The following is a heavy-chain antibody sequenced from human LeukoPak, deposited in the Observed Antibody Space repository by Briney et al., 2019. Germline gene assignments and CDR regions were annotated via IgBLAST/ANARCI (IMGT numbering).Heavy chain of an antibody. CDR3: ARDRVTTVTGTYYFDY. CDR1: GFTFRSHA. CDR2: ISYDGNNK. V-gene: IGHV3-30-3*01. J-gene: IGHJ4*02. D-gene: IGHD4-17*01. Sequence: PGGSLRLSCAASGFTFRSHAMHWVRQAPGKGLEWVAVISYDGNNKYYAGSVKGRFSISRDNSKNTLYLQMNSLRPEDRAIYHCARDRVTTVTGTYYFDYWGQGTLVTVSS.